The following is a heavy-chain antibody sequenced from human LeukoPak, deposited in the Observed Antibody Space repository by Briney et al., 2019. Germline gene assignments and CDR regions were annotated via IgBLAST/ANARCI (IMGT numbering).Heavy chain of an antibody. J-gene: IGHJ4*02. CDR2: ISSSSKYI. CDR3: ARSPQGTGSPADY. V-gene: IGHV3-21*01. D-gene: IGHD1-1*01. CDR1: GSIFSSYS. Sequence: GGSLGLSCGDSGSIFSSYSMNWVRQAPGKDLEWVSSISSSSKYIYYTDSVKGRFTISRDNAKNSLYLQMNGLRADDTAVYYCARSPQGTGSPADYWGQGTLVTVSS.